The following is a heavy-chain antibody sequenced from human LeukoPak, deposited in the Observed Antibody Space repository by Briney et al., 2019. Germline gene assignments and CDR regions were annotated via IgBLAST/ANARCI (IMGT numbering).Heavy chain of an antibody. CDR2: MNPNNSDI. D-gene: IGHD1-14*01. Sequence: AASVKVSCKASGGTFSSYAINWVRQATGQGLEWVGWMNPNNSDIGYAQKFQGRVTMTRNTSIGTAYMELSSLRSENTAIYYCVRVPPGTTIYAYWGQGTLVTVSS. CDR1: GGTFSSYA. CDR3: VRVPPGTTIYAY. J-gene: IGHJ4*02. V-gene: IGHV1-8*02.